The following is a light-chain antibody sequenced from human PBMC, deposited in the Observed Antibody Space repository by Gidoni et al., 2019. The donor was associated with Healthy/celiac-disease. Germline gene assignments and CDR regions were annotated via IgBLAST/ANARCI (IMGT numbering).Light chain of an antibody. J-gene: IGKJ1*01. CDR1: QSVFYISNNKNY. Sequence: DIVMPQSPDSLAVSLGERATINCKSSQSVFYISNNKNYFAWSQQKPGQPPKLIIYWASTRSSGVPDRVSGSGSETDFTFTIRRLEAEDVAVYYGQQYYSTPSWTFGQGAKVEIK. CDR2: WAS. V-gene: IGKV4-1*01. CDR3: QQYYSTPSWT.